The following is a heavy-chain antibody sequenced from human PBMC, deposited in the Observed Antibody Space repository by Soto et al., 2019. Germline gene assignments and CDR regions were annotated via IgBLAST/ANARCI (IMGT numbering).Heavy chain of an antibody. CDR3: ARDRIRFLEWLLDFDD. J-gene: IGHJ4*02. CDR1: GFTFSSYD. D-gene: IGHD3-3*01. CDR2: IGTAGDT. V-gene: IGHV3-13*01. Sequence: EVQLVESGGGLVQPGGSLRLSCAASGFTFSSYDMHWVRQATGKGLEWVSAIGTAGDTYYPGSVKGRFTISRENAKNSLYLKMNSLRAVETAVYYCARDRIRFLEWLLDFDDWGQGTLVMVSS.